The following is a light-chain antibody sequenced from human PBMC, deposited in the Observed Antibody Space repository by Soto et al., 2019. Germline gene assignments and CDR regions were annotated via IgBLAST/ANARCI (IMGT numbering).Light chain of an antibody. CDR2: GAL. CDR1: QSVSSSY. J-gene: IGKJ5*01. CDR3: QQRSNWPPIT. Sequence: EIVLTQSPGTLSLSPGERATLSCRASQSVSSSYLAWYQQKPGQAPRLLIYGALSRATGIPDRFSGSGSGTDFTLTISSLEPEDFAVYYCQQRSNWPPITFGQGTRLE. V-gene: IGKV3D-20*02.